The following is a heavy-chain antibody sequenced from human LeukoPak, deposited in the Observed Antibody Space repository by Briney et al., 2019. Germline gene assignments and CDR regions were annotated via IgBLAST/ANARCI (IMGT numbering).Heavy chain of an antibody. Sequence: GASVKVSCKVSGYTLTELSMHWVRQAPGKGLEWMGGFDPEDGETIYAQKFQGRVTMTEDTSTDTAYMELSSLRSEDTAVYYCARGDYYDSSGYYSAPFDYWGQGTLVTVSS. J-gene: IGHJ4*02. CDR3: ARGDYYDSSGYYSAPFDY. V-gene: IGHV1-24*01. CDR1: GYTLTELS. CDR2: FDPEDGET. D-gene: IGHD3-22*01.